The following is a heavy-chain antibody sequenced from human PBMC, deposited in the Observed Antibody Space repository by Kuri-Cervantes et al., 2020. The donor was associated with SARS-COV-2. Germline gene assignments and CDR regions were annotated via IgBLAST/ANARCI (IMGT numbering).Heavy chain of an antibody. D-gene: IGHD1-1*01. Sequence: GGSLRLSCSASGFTFNAYSMHWVRQAPGKGLEYVSAISSSGETTYYADSVKGRFIISRDNSKNTLFLQMSGLRAEDTAVYFCVTRGGSEAFDVWGQGTMVTVSS. CDR2: ISSSGETT. CDR3: VTRGGSEAFDV. CDR1: GFTFNAYS. J-gene: IGHJ3*01. V-gene: IGHV3-64D*06.